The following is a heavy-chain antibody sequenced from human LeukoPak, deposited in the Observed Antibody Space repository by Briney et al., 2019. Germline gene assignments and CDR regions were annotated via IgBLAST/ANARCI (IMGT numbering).Heavy chain of an antibody. D-gene: IGHD1-26*01. CDR1: RGSIITYY. J-gene: IGHJ3*02. CDR2: IYDSGTT. CDR3: ARSGGNYYDTHAFDI. V-gene: IGHV4-59*08. Sequence: SETLSVTCTVCRGSIITYYWSWIRQSPGKGLEWIGYIYDSGTTKYNPSLKSRVTISVDTSKNQFSLKLSSVTAADTAVYYCARSGGNYYDTHAFDIWGQGTMVTASS.